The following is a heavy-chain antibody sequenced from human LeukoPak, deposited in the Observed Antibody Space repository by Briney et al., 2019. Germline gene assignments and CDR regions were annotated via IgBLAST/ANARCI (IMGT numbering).Heavy chain of an antibody. CDR2: IYPNSGGT. D-gene: IGHD1-26*01. V-gene: IGHV1-2*02. Sequence: ASVKVSCKASGYTFTGYYMHWVRQAPGQGLEWMGWIYPNSGGTNYAQKFQGRVTMTRDTSISTAYMELSRLRSDDTAVYYCARDKESYSGSYSFDYWGQGTLVTVSS. J-gene: IGHJ4*02. CDR1: GYTFTGYY. CDR3: ARDKESYSGSYSFDY.